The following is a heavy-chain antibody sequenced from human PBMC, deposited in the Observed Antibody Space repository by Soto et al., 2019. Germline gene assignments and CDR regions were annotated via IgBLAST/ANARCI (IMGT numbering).Heavy chain of an antibody. J-gene: IGHJ4*02. V-gene: IGHV3-23*01. CDR3: ARTGFCSSTSWPALFDC. D-gene: IGHD2-2*01. CDR1: GFTFSSYA. CDR2: ISGSGGST. Sequence: EVQLLESGGGLVQPGGSLRLSCAASGFTFSSYAMRWVRQAPGKGLEWVSAISGSGGSTYYADSVKGRFTISRDNSKNTQYLQMNSLRAEDTAVYYCARTGFCSSTSWPALFDCWGQGTLVTVSS.